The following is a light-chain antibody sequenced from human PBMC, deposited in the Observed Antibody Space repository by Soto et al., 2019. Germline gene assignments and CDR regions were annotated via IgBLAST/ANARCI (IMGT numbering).Light chain of an antibody. CDR1: SSNIGRNT. V-gene: IGLV1-44*01. CDR2: SND. CDR3: AAWDDSLNGLV. J-gene: IGLJ1*01. Sequence: QSVLIQPPSASGTPGERVTISCSGSSSNIGRNTVDWYQHLPGTAPKLLIYSNDQRPSGVPDRFSGSKSGTSASLAISGLQSEDEADYYCAAWDDSLNGLVFGTGTKVTVL.